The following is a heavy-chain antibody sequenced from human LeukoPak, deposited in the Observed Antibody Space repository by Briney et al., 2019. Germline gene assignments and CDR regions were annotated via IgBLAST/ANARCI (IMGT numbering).Heavy chain of an antibody. CDR2: IYSSGTT. V-gene: IGHV4-59*08. D-gene: IGHD6-13*01. J-gene: IGHJ3*02. Sequence: SETLSLTCTISGGSIRSYYWSWIRQPPGKGLEWIGYIYSSGTTNYNPSLKSRVTISVDTSKNQFSLKLSSVTAADTAVYYCARVAAENKVAAAFDNWGQGTMVTVSS. CDR3: ARVAAENKVAAAFDN. CDR1: GGSIRSYY.